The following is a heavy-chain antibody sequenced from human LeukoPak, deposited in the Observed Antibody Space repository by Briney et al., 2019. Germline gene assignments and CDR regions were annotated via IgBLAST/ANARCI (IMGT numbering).Heavy chain of an antibody. CDR2: IYYSGST. CDR3: ARYDSSGWAGTYYFDY. Sequence: SETLSLTCTVSGGSISSYYWSWIRQPPGKGLEWIGYIYYSGSTNYNPSLKSRVTISVDTSKNQFSLKLSSVAAADAAVYYCARYDSSGWAGTYYFDYWGQGTLVTVSS. CDR1: GGSISSYY. J-gene: IGHJ4*02. D-gene: IGHD6-19*01. V-gene: IGHV4-59*08.